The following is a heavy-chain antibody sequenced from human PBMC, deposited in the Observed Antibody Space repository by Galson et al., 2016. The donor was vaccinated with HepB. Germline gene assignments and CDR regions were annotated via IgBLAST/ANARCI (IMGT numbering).Heavy chain of an antibody. D-gene: IGHD4-17*01. V-gene: IGHV3-11*01. J-gene: IGHJ4*01. CDR3: ARLGQWVDDYGYY. Sequence: SLRLSCTTSGFTFSDYFMTWVRQSPGKGLEWIAYISDVSRTIYYADSVKGRFTISRGNSEKSLFLQMSGLRADDTAVYYCARLGQWVDDYGYYWGQGTLVTVSS. CDR1: GFTFSDYF. CDR2: ISDVSRTI.